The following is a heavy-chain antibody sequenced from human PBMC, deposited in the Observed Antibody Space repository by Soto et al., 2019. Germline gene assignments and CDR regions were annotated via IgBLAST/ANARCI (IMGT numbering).Heavy chain of an antibody. CDR1: GGSISSYY. Sequence: PSETLSLTCTVSGGSISSYYWSWIRQPTGQGLEWIGYIYYSGSTNYNPSLKSRVTISVDTSKNQFSLKLSSVTAADTAVYYCARGSYYDILTGTNWFAPWGQGTLVTVS. CDR3: ARGSYYDILTGTNWFAP. J-gene: IGHJ5*02. CDR2: IYYSGST. V-gene: IGHV4-59*01. D-gene: IGHD3-9*01.